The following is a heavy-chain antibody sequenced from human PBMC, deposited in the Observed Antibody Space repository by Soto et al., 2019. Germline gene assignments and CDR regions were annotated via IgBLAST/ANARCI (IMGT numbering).Heavy chain of an antibody. V-gene: IGHV1-69*06. D-gene: IGHD2-15*01. J-gene: IGHJ5*02. CDR1: GGTFSSYA. CDR2: IIPIFGTA. Sequence: SVKVSCKASGGTFSSYAISWVRQAPGQGLEWMGGIIPIFGTANYAQKFQGRVTITADKSTSTAYMELSSLRSEDTAVYYCARNRGVVVVVAATAPGWFDPWGQGTLVTVSS. CDR3: ARNRGVVVVVAATAPGWFDP.